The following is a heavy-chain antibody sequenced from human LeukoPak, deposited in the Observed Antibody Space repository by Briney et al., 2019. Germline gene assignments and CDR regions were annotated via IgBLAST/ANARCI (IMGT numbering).Heavy chain of an antibody. Sequence: ASVKVSCKVSGYTLTELSMHWVRQAPGKGLEWMGGFDPEDGETIHAQKFQGRVTMTEDTSTDTAYMELSSLRSEDTAVYYCATARQEVVVVAATRYNWFDPWGQGTLVTVSS. CDR1: GYTLTELS. D-gene: IGHD2-15*01. CDR2: FDPEDGET. CDR3: ATARQEVVVVAATRYNWFDP. J-gene: IGHJ5*02. V-gene: IGHV1-24*01.